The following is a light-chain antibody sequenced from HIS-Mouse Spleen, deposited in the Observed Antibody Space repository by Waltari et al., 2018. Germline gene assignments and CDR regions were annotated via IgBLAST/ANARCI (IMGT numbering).Light chain of an antibody. J-gene: IGLJ3*02. CDR2: DVS. V-gene: IGLV2-14*03. CDR1: SSHVGGYNY. CDR3: SSYTSSSTLV. Sequence: QSALTQPASVSGSPGQSITISCTGTSSHVGGYNYVPWYQHHPGKAPKLMIYDVSNRPSGVSNRFSGSKSGNTASLTISGLQAEDEADYYCSSYTSSSTLVFGGGTKLTVL.